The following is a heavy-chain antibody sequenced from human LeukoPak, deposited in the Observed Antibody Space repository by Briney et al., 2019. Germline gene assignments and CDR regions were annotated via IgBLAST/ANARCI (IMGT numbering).Heavy chain of an antibody. CDR1: GFTFSSYA. J-gene: IGHJ6*02. Sequence: GGSLRLSCAASGFTFSSYAMSWVRQAPGKGLEWVSAISGSGGSTYYADSVKGRFTISRDNSKNTLYLQMNSLRAEDTAVYYCAKDSVRTDFWSGHLPYYYYYYGMDVWGQGTTVTVSS. V-gene: IGHV3-23*01. CDR3: AKDSVRTDFWSGHLPYYYYYYGMDV. D-gene: IGHD3-3*01. CDR2: ISGSGGST.